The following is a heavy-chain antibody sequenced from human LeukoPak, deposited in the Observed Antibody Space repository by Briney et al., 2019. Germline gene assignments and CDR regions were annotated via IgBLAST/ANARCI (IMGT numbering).Heavy chain of an antibody. CDR1: GFTFSSYA. CDR2: ISGSGGST. J-gene: IGHJ4*02. V-gene: IGHV3-23*01. Sequence: GGSLRLSCAASGFTFSSYAMSWVRQAPGKGLEWVSAISGSGGSTYYADSVKGRFTISRDKSKNTLYLQMHSLRAEDTAVYYCAKAWDRGGYYGATSYFDYWGQGTLVTVSS. CDR3: AKAWDRGGYYGATSYFDY. D-gene: IGHD1-26*01.